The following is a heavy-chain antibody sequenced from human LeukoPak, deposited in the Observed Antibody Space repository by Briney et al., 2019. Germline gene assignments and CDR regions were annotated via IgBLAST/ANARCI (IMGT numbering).Heavy chain of an antibody. J-gene: IGHJ3*02. CDR3: AKGSANCGGDCYSGDAFDI. CDR2: ISWNSGSI. V-gene: IGHV3-9*03. Sequence: NPGGSLRLSCAASGFTFDDYAMHWVRQAPGKGLEWVSGISWNSGSIGYADSVKGRFTISRDNAKNSLYLQMNSLRAEDMALYYCAKGSANCGGDCYSGDAFDIWGQGTMVTVSS. CDR1: GFTFDDYA. D-gene: IGHD2-21*02.